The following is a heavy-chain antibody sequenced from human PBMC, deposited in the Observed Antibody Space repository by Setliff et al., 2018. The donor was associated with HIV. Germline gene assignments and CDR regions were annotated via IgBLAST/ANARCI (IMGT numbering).Heavy chain of an antibody. CDR2: ISYDGSNK. V-gene: IGHV3-30-3*01. Sequence: GGSLRLSCAASGFTFSNYAMHWVRQAPGKGLEWVAVISYDGSNKYYADSVKGRFTISRDNSKNTLYLQMNSLSADDTAVYYCARETMYDSRGYLSHYFDYWGQGTPVTVSS. J-gene: IGHJ4*02. CDR3: ARETMYDSRGYLSHYFDY. D-gene: IGHD3-22*01. CDR1: GFTFSNYA.